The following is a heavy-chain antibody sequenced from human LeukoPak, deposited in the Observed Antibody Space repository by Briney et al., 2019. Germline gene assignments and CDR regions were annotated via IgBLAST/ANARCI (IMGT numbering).Heavy chain of an antibody. CDR3: ARSGNEYDYVWGSYRYGIFDY. CDR2: IYYSGST. D-gene: IGHD3-16*02. Sequence: SETLSLTCTVSGGSISSGDYYWSWIRQPPGKGLEWIGYIYYSGSTYYNPSLKSRVTISVDTSKNQFSLKLSSVTAADTAVYYCARSGNEYDYVWGSYRYGIFDYWGQGTLVTVSS. V-gene: IGHV4-30-4*01. CDR1: GGSISSGDYY. J-gene: IGHJ4*02.